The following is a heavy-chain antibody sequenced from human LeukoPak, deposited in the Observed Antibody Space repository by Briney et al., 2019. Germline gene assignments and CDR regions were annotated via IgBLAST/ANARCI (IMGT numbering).Heavy chain of an antibody. V-gene: IGHV1-46*01. CDR2: INPSGGST. CDR3: ARAPPDVNGYYYYGMDV. Sequence: GASVKVSCKASGCTFTSYYMHWVRQAPGQGLEWMGIINPSGGSTSYAQKFQGRVTMTTDTSTSTAYMELRSLRSDDTAVYYCARAPPDVNGYYYYGMDVWGQGTTVTVSS. CDR1: GCTFTSYY. D-gene: IGHD1-14*01. J-gene: IGHJ6*02.